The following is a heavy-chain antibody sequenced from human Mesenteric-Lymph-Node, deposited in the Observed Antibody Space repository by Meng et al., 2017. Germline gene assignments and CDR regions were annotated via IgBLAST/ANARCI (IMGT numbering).Heavy chain of an antibody. Sequence: ASVKVSCKASGYTFTGYYMHWVRQAPGQGLEWMGRINPNSGGTNYAQKFQGRVTMTRDTSISTAYMELSRLRSDDTAVYYCARRYYYDSSGTPWGRTSAEYFQHWGQGTLVTVSS. CDR3: ARRYYYDSSGTPWGRTSAEYFQH. J-gene: IGHJ1*01. CDR2: INPNSGGT. CDR1: GYTFTGYY. D-gene: IGHD3-22*01. V-gene: IGHV1-2*06.